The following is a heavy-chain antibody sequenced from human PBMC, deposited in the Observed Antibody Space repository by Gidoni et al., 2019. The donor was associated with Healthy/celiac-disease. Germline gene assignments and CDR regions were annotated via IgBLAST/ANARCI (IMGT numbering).Heavy chain of an antibody. CDR1: GGTFSSDA. CDR3: ARGSTGEKGPYYYYGMDV. CDR2: ITPIFGTA. V-gene: IGHV1-69*01. D-gene: IGHD3-16*01. J-gene: IGHJ6*02. Sequence: QVQLVQSGAEVKKPGSSVKVSCTAAGGTFSSDATSWVRQAPGQGLEWMGGITPIFGTANYAQKFQGRVTITADESTSTAYMGLSSLRSEDTAVYYCARGSTGEKGPYYYYGMDVWGQGTTVTVSS.